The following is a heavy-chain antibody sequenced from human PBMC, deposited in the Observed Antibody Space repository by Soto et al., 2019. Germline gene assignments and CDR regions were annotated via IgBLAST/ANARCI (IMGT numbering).Heavy chain of an antibody. D-gene: IGHD4-17*01. CDR3: ARDRGDYGPFDC. J-gene: IGHJ4*02. CDR2: IWYDGSNK. Sequence: QVQLVESGGGVVQPGRSLRLSCAASGFTFSSFGMHWVRQAPGKGLEWVAVIWYDGSNKYYADSVKGRFTISRDNSKNTLYLQMNSLRADDTAVYYCARDRGDYGPFDCWGQGTLVTVSS. CDR1: GFTFSSFG. V-gene: IGHV3-33*01.